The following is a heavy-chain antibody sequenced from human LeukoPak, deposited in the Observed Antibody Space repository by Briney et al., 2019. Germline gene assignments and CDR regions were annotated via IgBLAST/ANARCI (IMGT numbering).Heavy chain of an antibody. Sequence: SETLFLTCTVSGYSTGSGYYWGWIRQPPGKGLEWIGSIYHSGSTYYNPSLTGRVTISVDTSKNQISLRLNSMTAADTSVYYCAKDRISVPHPHNLFDPWGQGTVVIVSS. D-gene: IGHD6-19*01. V-gene: IGHV4-38-2*02. CDR1: GYSTGSGYY. CDR2: IYHSGST. CDR3: AKDRISVPHPHNLFDP. J-gene: IGHJ5*02.